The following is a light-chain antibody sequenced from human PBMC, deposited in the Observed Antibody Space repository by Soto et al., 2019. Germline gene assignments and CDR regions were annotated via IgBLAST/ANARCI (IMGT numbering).Light chain of an antibody. CDR2: EVS. J-gene: IGLJ1*01. V-gene: IGLV2-8*01. CDR1: SSDVGGYNY. Sequence: QSALTQPPSASGSPGQSVTISCTGTSSDVGGYNYVSWYQQHPGKAPKLMIYEVSKWPSGVPDRFSGSKSGNTASLTVSGLQAEDEAAYYCRSYAGRNNFVFGTGTKV. CDR3: RSYAGRNNFV.